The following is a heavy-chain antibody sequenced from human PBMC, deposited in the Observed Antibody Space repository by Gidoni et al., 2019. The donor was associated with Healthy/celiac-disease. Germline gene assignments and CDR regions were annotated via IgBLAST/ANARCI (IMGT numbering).Heavy chain of an antibody. CDR1: GFTSSSYS. CDR3: ARGRLSTGSGTLSGDY. V-gene: IGHV3-21*01. J-gene: IGHJ4*02. Sequence: EVQLVESGGGLVKPGGSLRLSCAASGFTSSSYSMYWVRQAPGKGLAWVPSISMSSSYIYYADSVKGRFTISRDNAKNALYLQMNSLRAEDTAVYYCARGRLSTGSGTLSGDYWGQGTLVTVSS. D-gene: IGHD3-10*01. CDR2: ISMSSSYI.